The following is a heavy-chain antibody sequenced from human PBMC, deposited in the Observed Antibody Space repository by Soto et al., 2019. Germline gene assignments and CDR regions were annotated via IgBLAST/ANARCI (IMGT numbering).Heavy chain of an antibody. CDR1: GGSLSGYY. CDR2: INHSGST. V-gene: IGHV4-34*01. J-gene: IGHJ4*02. CDR3: ARGLVDTAVVISFPFDY. Sequence: PSETVSLTCAVDGGSLSGYYWSWIRQPPGKGLEWIGEINHSGSTNYNPSLKSRVTISVDTSKNQFSLKLSSVTAADTAVYYCARGLVDTAVVISFPFDYSGLRTPVPVS. D-gene: IGHD5-18*01.